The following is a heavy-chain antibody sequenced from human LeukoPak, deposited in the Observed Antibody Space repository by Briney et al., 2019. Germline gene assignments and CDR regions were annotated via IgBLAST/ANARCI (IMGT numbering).Heavy chain of an antibody. V-gene: IGHV3-23*01. Sequence: GGSLRLSCAASGFTFSSYAMSWVRQAPGKGLEWVSAISGSGGSTYYADSVKGRFTISRDNSKNTLYLQMNSLRAEDTAVYYCAKDDFVVRITGKTSPFDYWGQGTLVTVSP. CDR1: GFTFSSYA. J-gene: IGHJ4*02. CDR2: ISGSGGST. CDR3: AKDDFVVRITGKTSPFDY. D-gene: IGHD1/OR15-1a*01.